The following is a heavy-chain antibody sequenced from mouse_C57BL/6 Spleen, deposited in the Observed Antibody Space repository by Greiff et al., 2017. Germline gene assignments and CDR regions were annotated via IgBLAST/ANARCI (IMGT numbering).Heavy chain of an antibody. CDR3: ARSRGDWFAY. CDR2: IDPSDSYT. V-gene: IGHV1-50*01. J-gene: IGHJ3*01. CDR1: GYTFTSYW. Sequence: QVQLQQSGAELVKPGASVKLSCKASGYTFTSYWMQWVKQRPGQGLEWIGEIDPSDSYTNYNQKFKGKATLTVDTSSSAAYMQLSSLTSEDSAVYYCARSRGDWFAYWGQGTLVTVSA.